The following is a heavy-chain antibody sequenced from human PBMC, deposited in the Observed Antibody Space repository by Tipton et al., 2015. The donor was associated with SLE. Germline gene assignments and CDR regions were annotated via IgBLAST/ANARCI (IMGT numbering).Heavy chain of an antibody. D-gene: IGHD3-9*01. CDR1: GGFIIGFY. CDR2: ISESGDT. J-gene: IGHJ4*02. V-gene: IGHV4-59*01. CDR3: ARGVSYDILL. Sequence: TLSLTCSVSGGFIIGFYWIWIRQPPGRGLEWIGYISESGDTNYNPSLKSRVTLSVDTSKNQFSLRLSSVTAADTAVYYCARGVSYDILLWGQGTLVTVSS.